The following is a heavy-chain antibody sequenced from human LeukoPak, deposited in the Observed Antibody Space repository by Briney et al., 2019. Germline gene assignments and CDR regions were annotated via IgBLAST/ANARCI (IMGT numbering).Heavy chain of an antibody. CDR3: ARAGRVCSGGSCYLGYYYYYGMDV. Sequence: TSETLSLTCTVSGGSISSYYWSWIRQPAGKGLEWIGRIYTSGSTNYNPSLKSRVTMSVDTSKNQFSLKLSSVTAADTAVYYCARAGRVCSGGSCYLGYYYYYGMDVWGQGTTVTVSS. J-gene: IGHJ6*02. CDR1: GGSISSYY. V-gene: IGHV4-4*07. D-gene: IGHD2-15*01. CDR2: IYTSGST.